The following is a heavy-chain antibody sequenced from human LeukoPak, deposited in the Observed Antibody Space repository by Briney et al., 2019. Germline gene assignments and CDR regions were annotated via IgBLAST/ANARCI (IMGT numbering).Heavy chain of an antibody. CDR3: AREEARLTYSGWLYYYYGMDV. D-gene: IGHD6-19*01. CDR1: GFTFSTYW. CDR2: IKEDGSEK. J-gene: IGHJ6*02. V-gene: IGHV3-7*01. Sequence: GGSLRLSCAASGFTFSTYWMSWVRQAPGKGLEWVANIKEDGSEKYYGDSVKGRFTISRDNAKNSLYLQMNSLRAEDTAVYYCAREEARLTYSGWLYYYYGMDVWGQGTTVTVSS.